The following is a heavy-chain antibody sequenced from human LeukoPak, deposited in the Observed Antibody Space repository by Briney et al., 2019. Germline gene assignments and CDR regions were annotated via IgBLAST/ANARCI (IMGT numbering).Heavy chain of an antibody. CDR2: INPNSGGT. CDR1: GYTFTGYY. CDR3: ARWLRYFDWLYPDAFDI. J-gene: IGHJ3*02. Sequence: ASVKVSCKASGYTFTGYYMHWVRQAPGQGLEWMGWINPNSGGTNYAQKFQGRVTMTRDTSISTAYMELSRLRSDDTAVYYCARWLRYFDWLYPDAFDIWGQGTMVTVSS. D-gene: IGHD3-9*01. V-gene: IGHV1-2*02.